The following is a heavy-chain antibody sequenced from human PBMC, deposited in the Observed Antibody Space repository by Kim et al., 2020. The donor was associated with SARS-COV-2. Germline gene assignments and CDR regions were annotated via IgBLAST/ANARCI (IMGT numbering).Heavy chain of an antibody. CDR2: IKQDGSEK. Sequence: GGSLRLSCAASGFTFSSYWMSWVRQAPGKGLEWVANIKQDGSEKYYVDSVKGRFTISRDNAKNSLYLQMNSLRAEDTAVYYCARGVEDYYGSGSYRLYYYYYGMDVWGQGTTVTVSS. D-gene: IGHD3-10*01. J-gene: IGHJ6*02. V-gene: IGHV3-7*01. CDR3: ARGVEDYYGSGSYRLYYYYYGMDV. CDR1: GFTFSSYW.